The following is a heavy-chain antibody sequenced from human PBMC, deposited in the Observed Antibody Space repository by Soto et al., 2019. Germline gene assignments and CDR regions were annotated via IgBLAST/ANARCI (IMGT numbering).Heavy chain of an antibody. V-gene: IGHV3-9*01. Sequence: GGSLRLSCAASGFTFDDYVMHWVRQPPGKGLEWVSGISWNSGNIGYADSVKGRFTFSRDNAKNSLYLQMKSLRAEDTALYYCAKRRPGGGVFGAFDPWGQGTMVTVSS. D-gene: IGHD3-16*02. CDR2: ISWNSGNI. CDR1: GFTFDDYV. J-gene: IGHJ3*01. CDR3: AKRRPGGGVFGAFDP.